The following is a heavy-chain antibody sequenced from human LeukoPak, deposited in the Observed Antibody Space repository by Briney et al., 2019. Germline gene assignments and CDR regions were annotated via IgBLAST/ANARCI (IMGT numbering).Heavy chain of an antibody. J-gene: IGHJ4*02. D-gene: IGHD1-26*01. V-gene: IGHV3-48*03. CDR2: ISSSGITI. CDR3: ARDDLSGSYYDY. CDR1: GFTFSSYE. Sequence: PGGSLRLSCAASGFTFSSYEMNWVRQAPGKGLEWVSYISSSGITIYYADSVKGRFTISRDNAKNSLYLQMNSLRAEDTAVYYCARDDLSGSYYDYWGQGTLVTVSS.